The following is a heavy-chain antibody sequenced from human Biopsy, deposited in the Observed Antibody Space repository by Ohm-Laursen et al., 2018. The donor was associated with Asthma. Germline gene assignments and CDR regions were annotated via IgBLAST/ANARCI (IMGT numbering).Heavy chain of an antibody. V-gene: IGHV1-46*02. J-gene: IGHJ4*02. CDR1: GFIFDNYF. CDR2: INPSGAGT. D-gene: IGHD4-11*01. CDR3: ARARETTNYDDSDFDI. Sequence: ASVKVSCKVSGFIFDNYFMHWVRQAPGQGLEWMGIINPSGAGTRYAEKFRGRLIVTRDASTRTAFMDLRSLRSDDTAIYFCARARETTNYDDSDFDIWGQGTLITVSS.